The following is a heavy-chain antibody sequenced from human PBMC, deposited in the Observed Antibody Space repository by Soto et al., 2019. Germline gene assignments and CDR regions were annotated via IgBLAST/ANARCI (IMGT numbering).Heavy chain of an antibody. J-gene: IGHJ4*02. Sequence: QLQLQESGPGLVKPSETLSLTCTVSGVSISSSDYFWGWIRQPPGKGLEWIASIHSSGRTFDNPSLKSRATISVDPSKNQFSLELPSVTAADPAVYYCPRLPRTTVAGTGTDSWGQGTLVTVSS. CDR2: IHSSGRT. CDR1: GVSISSSDYF. D-gene: IGHD6-19*01. V-gene: IGHV4-39*01. CDR3: PRLPRTTVAGTGTDS.